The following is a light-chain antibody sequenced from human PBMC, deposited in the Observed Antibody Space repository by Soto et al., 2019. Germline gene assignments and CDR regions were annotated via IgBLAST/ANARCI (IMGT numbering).Light chain of an antibody. CDR1: SSDVGSYNL. CDR2: EVS. V-gene: IGLV2-23*02. J-gene: IGLJ1*01. Sequence: HSVLTQPASVSGSPGQSITISCTGTSSDVGSYNLVSWYQQHPGKAPKLMIYEVSKRPSGVSNRFSGSKSGNTASLTISGLQAEDEADYYCCSYAGSSTWVFGTGNKVTVL. CDR3: CSYAGSSTWV.